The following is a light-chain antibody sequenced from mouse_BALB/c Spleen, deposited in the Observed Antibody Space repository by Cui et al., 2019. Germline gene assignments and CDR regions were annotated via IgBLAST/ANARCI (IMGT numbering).Light chain of an antibody. V-gene: IGKV6-13*01. J-gene: IGKJ2*01. CDR3: QQYSSYPVT. Sequence: DIVMTQSQKFMSTSVGDRVSITCKASQTVGIAVTWYQQKPGQSPKLLIFSASNRYTGVPDRFTGSGSGTDFTLTISNMQSVDLADYFCQQYSSYPVTFGGGTKLEIK. CDR1: QTVGIA. CDR2: SAS.